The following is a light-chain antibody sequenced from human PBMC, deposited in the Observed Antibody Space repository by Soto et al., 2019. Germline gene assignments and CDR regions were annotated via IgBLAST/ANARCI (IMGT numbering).Light chain of an antibody. V-gene: IGLV2-23*01. CDR3: SSYAGSSTHVV. CDR2: EGS. J-gene: IGLJ3*02. Sequence: QSALTQPASVSGSPGQSITISCTGTSSDVGSYNLVSWYQQHPGKAPKLMIYEGSKRPSGVSNRFSGSKSGTTASLTISGLQAEDEADYYCSSYAGSSTHVVFGGGTKLTVL. CDR1: SSDVGSYNL.